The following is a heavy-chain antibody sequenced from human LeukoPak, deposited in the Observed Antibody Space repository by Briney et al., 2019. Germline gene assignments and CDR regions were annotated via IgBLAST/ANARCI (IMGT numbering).Heavy chain of an antibody. J-gene: IGHJ4*02. D-gene: IGHD3-22*01. CDR2: IYSGGST. V-gene: IGHV3-66*01. CDR1: GFTVSSNY. Sequence: PGGSLRLSCAASGFTVSSNYMSWVRQAPGKGLEWVSVIYSGGSTYYADSVKGRFTISRDNSKNTLYLQMNSLRAEDTAVYYCARAYDSSGFPFDYWGQGTLVTVSS. CDR3: ARAYDSSGFPFDY.